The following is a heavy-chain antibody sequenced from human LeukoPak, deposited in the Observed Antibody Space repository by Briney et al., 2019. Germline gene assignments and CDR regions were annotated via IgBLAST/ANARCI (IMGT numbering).Heavy chain of an antibody. CDR1: GGSISSSNW. CDR2: IYYSGST. CDR3: ARKYCSSTTCYVDY. J-gene: IGHJ4*02. Sequence: SETLSLTCAVSGGSISSSNWWSWVRQPPGKGLEWIGSIYYSGSTYYNPSLKSRVTISVDTSKNQFSLKLSSVTAADTAVYYCARKYCSSTTCYVDYWGQGTLVTVSS. D-gene: IGHD2-2*01. V-gene: IGHV4-39*01.